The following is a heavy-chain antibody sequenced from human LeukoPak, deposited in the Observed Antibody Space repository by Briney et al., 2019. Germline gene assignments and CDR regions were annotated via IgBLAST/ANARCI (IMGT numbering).Heavy chain of an antibody. D-gene: IGHD3-10*01. V-gene: IGHV3-30*02. J-gene: IGHJ4*02. Sequence: GGSLRLSCAASGFTFSSYGMHWVRQAPGKGLEWVAFIRYDGSNKYYADSVKGRFTISKDNSKNTLYLQMNSLRGEDTAVYYCAKGLYGSGPGGIDYWGQGALVTVSS. CDR2: IRYDGSNK. CDR3: AKGLYGSGPGGIDY. CDR1: GFTFSSYG.